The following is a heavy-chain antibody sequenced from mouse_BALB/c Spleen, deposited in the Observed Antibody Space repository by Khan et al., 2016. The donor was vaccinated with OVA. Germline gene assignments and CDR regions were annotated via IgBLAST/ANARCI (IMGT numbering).Heavy chain of an antibody. CDR3: ARKNYYGYAMDY. CDR1: AYSITSGYA. D-gene: IGHD1-1*01. V-gene: IGHV3-2*02. J-gene: IGHJ4*01. Sequence: EVQLQESGPGLVKPSQSLSLTCTVTAYSITSGYAWNWIRQFPGNKLEWLGYISNSGSTSNNPSLRSRISITRDTSKNQFFLQLNSVTTEDTATYYCARKNYYGYAMDYWGQGTSVTVSS. CDR2: ISNSGST.